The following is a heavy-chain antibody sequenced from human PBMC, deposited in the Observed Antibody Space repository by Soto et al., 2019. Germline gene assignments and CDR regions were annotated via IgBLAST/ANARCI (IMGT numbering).Heavy chain of an antibody. V-gene: IGHV1-46*03. Sequence: ASVKVSCKASGYTFTSYYIHWVRQAPGQGLEWMGMIHPSGGGSTYAQKFLGRVTMTMDSSTSTVFMELTSLRSADTAVYYCARGGHIAVVTDSFDSWGQGTLVTVSS. CDR2: IHPSGGGS. D-gene: IGHD2-21*02. J-gene: IGHJ4*02. CDR3: ARGGHIAVVTDSFDS. CDR1: GYTFTSYY.